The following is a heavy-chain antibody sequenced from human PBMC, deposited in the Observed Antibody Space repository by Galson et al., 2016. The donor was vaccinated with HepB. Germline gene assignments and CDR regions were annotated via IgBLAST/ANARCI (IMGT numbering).Heavy chain of an antibody. J-gene: IGHJ4*02. CDR2: IIPIFGTP. D-gene: IGHD6-19*01. Sequence: QGLEWMGGIIPIFGTPIYAQNFQGRVSITADESTATITMDMSSLRSEDTAIYYCTRAKGSGWFGGVDYWGQGTLVTVSS. V-gene: IGHV1-69*01. CDR3: TRAKGSGWFGGVDY.